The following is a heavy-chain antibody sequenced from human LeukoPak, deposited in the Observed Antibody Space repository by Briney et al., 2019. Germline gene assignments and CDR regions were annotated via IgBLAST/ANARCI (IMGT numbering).Heavy chain of an antibody. J-gene: IGHJ3*02. CDR2: ISYDGSDK. D-gene: IGHD1-26*01. Sequence: PGGSLRLSCAASRXTFTKYAMHWVRQAPGKGLEWVAVISYDGSDKYYADSVKGRITISRDNSKNTLYLQMNSLRAEDTAVYYCARGELNAFDIWGQGTMVTVSS. CDR3: ARGELNAFDI. V-gene: IGHV3-30-3*01. CDR1: RXTFTKYA.